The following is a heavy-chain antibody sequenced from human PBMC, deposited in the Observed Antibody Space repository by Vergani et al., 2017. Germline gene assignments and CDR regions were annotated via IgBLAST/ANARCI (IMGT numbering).Heavy chain of an antibody. CDR1: GFTFSSYG. CDR2: ISYDGSNK. Sequence: QVQLVESGGGVVQPGRSLRLSCPASGFTFSSYGMHWVRQAPGKGLEWVAVISYDGSNKYYADYVKGRFTISRDNSKNTLYLQMNSLRAEDTAVYYCAKGGRGYYYMDVWGKGTTVTVSS. J-gene: IGHJ6*03. D-gene: IGHD3-16*01. CDR3: AKGGRGYYYMDV. V-gene: IGHV3-30*18.